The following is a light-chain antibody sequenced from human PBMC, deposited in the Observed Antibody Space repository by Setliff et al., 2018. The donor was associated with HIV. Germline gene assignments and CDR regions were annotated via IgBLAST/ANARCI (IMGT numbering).Light chain of an antibody. CDR2: EIS. Sequence: QSVLAQPASVSASPGQSVSISCTGSGRDLGNFNFVSWYQQYPGDAPQLIIYEISNRPSGVSSRFSGSKSDNTASLTISDLQAEDEADYYCGSCTSTSPCAFGTGTKVTVL. V-gene: IGLV2-14*01. J-gene: IGLJ1*01. CDR1: GRDLGNFNF. CDR3: GSCTSTSPCA.